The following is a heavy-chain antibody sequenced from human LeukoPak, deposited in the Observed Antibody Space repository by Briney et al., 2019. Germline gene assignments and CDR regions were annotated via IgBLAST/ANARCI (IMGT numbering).Heavy chain of an antibody. J-gene: IGHJ4*02. CDR2: ISVNGGST. V-gene: IGHV3-23*01. Sequence: GGSLRLSCVASGFTFSNYAMSWVRQAPGKGLEWVSAISVNGGSTYYADSVKGRFTISRDNFKNTLYLQMNSLRAEDTAVYYCARNSLGAIDYWGQGTLVTVSS. CDR1: GFTFSNYA. CDR3: ARNSLGAIDY. D-gene: IGHD1-26*01.